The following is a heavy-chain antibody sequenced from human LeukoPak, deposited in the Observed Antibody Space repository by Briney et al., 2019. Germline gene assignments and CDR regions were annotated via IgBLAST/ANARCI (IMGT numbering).Heavy chain of an antibody. CDR1: GFTFSSYA. Sequence: GGSLRLSCAASGFTFSSYAMHWVRQALGKGLEWVAVISYDGSNKYYADTVKGRFTISRDNSKNTLYLQMNSLRAEDTAVYYCARAGGSSSWCDVYYYYYMDVWGKGTTVTVSS. CDR2: ISYDGSNK. D-gene: IGHD6-13*01. V-gene: IGHV3-30*01. J-gene: IGHJ6*03. CDR3: ARAGGSSSWCDVYYYYYMDV.